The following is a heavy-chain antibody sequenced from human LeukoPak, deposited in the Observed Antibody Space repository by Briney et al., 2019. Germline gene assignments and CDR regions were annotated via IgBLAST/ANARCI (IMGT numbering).Heavy chain of an antibody. D-gene: IGHD3-10*01. CDR1: GYTLTELS. J-gene: IGHJ5*02. V-gene: IGHV1-3*01. CDR2: INAGNGNT. Sequence: GASVKVSCKVSGYTLTELSMHWVRQAPGQRLEWMGWINAGNGNTKYSQKFQGRVTITRDTSASTAYMELSSLRSEDTAVYYCARVRLWFGEGVDWFDPWGQGTLVTVSS. CDR3: ARVRLWFGEGVDWFDP.